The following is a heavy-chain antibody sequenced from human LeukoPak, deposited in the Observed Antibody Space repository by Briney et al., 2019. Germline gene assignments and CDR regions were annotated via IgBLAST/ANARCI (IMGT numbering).Heavy chain of an antibody. D-gene: IGHD3-22*01. J-gene: IGHJ4*02. Sequence: PSQTLSLTCTVSGGSISSGDYYWSRLRQPPGKGLVWIGYIYYSGSTYYNPSLKSRVTISVDTSKNQFSLKLSSVTAADTAVYYCARAMGDSSGYYIDYWGQGTLVTVSS. V-gene: IGHV4-30-4*08. CDR3: ARAMGDSSGYYIDY. CDR1: GGSISSGDYY. CDR2: IYYSGST.